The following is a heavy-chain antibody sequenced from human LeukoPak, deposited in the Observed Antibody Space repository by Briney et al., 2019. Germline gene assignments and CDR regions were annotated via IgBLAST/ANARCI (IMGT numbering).Heavy chain of an antibody. CDR3: AKDLRTGAFDI. J-gene: IGHJ3*02. D-gene: IGHD3-10*01. CDR2: ISWNSGSI. CDR1: GFTFDDYA. V-gene: IGHV3-9*01. Sequence: PGGSLRLSCAASGFTFDDYAMYWVRQAPGKGLEWVSGISWNSGSIGYADSVKGRFTISRDNAKNSLYLQMNSLRAEDTALYYCAKDLRTGAFDIWGQGTMVTVSS.